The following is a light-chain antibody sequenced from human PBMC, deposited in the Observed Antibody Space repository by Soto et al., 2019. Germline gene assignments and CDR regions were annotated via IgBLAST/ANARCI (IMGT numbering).Light chain of an antibody. V-gene: IGKV1-27*01. CDR2: AAS. CDR1: QGISNF. J-gene: IGKJ1*01. CDR3: QWYNGAST. Sequence: DIQMTQSPSSLSASVGDRVTITCRASQGISNFLAWYQQRPGQVPKLLIYAASTLQSGVPSRFSASGSGTDFTLTISSLQPEDVATYYCQWYNGASTFGQGAKVEIK.